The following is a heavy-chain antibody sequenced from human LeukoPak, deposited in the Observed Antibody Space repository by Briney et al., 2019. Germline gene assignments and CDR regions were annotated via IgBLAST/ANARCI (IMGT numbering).Heavy chain of an antibody. D-gene: IGHD2-15*01. CDR1: GGSVSSGSYY. J-gene: IGHJ6*02. V-gene: IGHV4-61*01. CDR2: IYYSGST. Sequence: SETLSLTCTVSGGSVSSGSYYWSWIRQPPGKGLEWIGYIYYSGSTNYNPSLKSRVTISADTSKNQFSLKLSSVTAADTAVYYCARSVVGYYGMDVWGQGTTVTVSS. CDR3: ARSVVGYYGMDV.